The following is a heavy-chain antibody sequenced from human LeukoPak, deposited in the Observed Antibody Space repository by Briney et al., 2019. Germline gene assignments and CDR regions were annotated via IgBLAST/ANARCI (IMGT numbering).Heavy chain of an antibody. J-gene: IGHJ6*02. CDR2: IYYSGST. Sequence: SETLSLTCIVSGGSISSYYWFWIRQPPGKGLEWIGYIYYSGSTNYNPSLKSRVTISVDTSKNQFSLKLSSVTAADTAVYYCARGRPVYYYYGMDVWGQGTTVTVSS. CDR3: ARGRPVYYYYGMDV. CDR1: GGSISSYY. V-gene: IGHV4-59*01.